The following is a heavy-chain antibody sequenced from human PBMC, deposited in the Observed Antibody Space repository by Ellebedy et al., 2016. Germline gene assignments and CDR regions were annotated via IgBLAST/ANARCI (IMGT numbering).Heavy chain of an antibody. J-gene: IGHJ6*02. Sequence: SETLSLTCTVSGGSISSSSYYWGWIRQPPGKGLEWIGSIYYSGSTYYNPSLKSRVTISVDTSKNQFSLKLSSVTAADTAVYYCARHESTDYGMDVWGQGTTVTVSS. CDR1: GGSISSSSYY. CDR2: IYYSGST. D-gene: IGHD2-2*01. V-gene: IGHV4-39*01. CDR3: ARHESTDYGMDV.